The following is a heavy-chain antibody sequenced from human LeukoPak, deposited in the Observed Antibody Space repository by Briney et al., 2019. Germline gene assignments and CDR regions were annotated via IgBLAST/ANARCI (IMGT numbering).Heavy chain of an antibody. V-gene: IGHV1-18*04. Sequence: ASVKVSCKASGYTFTSYYMHWVRQAPGQGLEWMGWISAYNGNTNYAQKLQGRVTMTTDTSTSTAYMELRSLRSDDTAVYYCARDPGYCSSTSCLPGAPIDYWGQGTLVTVSS. J-gene: IGHJ4*02. CDR1: GYTFTSYY. D-gene: IGHD2-2*01. CDR2: ISAYNGNT. CDR3: ARDPGYCSSTSCLPGAPIDY.